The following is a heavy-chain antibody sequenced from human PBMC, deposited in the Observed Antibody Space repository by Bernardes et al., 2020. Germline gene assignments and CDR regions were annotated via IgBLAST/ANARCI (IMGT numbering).Heavy chain of an antibody. CDR1: GFTVSSNY. D-gene: IGHD4-17*01. CDR3: ARDLFGLRGDAFDI. Sequence: GGSLRLSCAASGFTVSSNYMSWVRQAPGKGLEWVSVIYSGGSTYYADSVKGRFTISRDNSKNTLYLQMNSLRAEDTAVYYCARDLFGLRGDAFDIWGQGTMVTVSS. V-gene: IGHV3-53*01. J-gene: IGHJ3*02. CDR2: IYSGGST.